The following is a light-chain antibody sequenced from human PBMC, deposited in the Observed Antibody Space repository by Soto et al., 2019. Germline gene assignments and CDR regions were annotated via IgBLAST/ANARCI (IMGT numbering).Light chain of an antibody. CDR3: QQYGISIT. CDR1: QSVSSN. V-gene: IGKV3-15*01. Sequence: EIVMTQSPATLSVSPGERATLSCRASQSVSSNLAWYQQKPGQAPRLLIYGASTRATGIPARFSGSGSGTDFTLTISSLEPEDFAVFYCQQYGISITFGQGTRLEI. CDR2: GAS. J-gene: IGKJ5*01.